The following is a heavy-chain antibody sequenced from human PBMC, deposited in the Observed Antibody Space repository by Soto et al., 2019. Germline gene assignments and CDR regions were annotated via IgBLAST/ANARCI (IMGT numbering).Heavy chain of an antibody. Sequence: EVQLVESGGGLVQPGGSLRLSCVASGFTFSSYWMHWVRQAPGKGLVWVSRTNSDGGNTGYADSVKGRFTISRDNGKNTLYLQMNSLGAEDTAVYYCARGGSSSWFRALDYWGLGTLVTVSS. CDR3: ARGGSSSWFRALDY. V-gene: IGHV3-74*01. CDR2: TNSDGGNT. J-gene: IGHJ4*02. D-gene: IGHD6-13*01. CDR1: GFTFSSYW.